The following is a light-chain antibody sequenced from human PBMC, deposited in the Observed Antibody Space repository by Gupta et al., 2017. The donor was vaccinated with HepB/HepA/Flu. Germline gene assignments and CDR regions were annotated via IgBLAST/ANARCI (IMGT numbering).Light chain of an antibody. Sequence: DIQMTQSPSSLSASVGDSVTITCRASQNIRRYLNWYQQKVGKAPKLLINVASTLQSGVPSRFIGSGSGRDFTLTISSLHPEDSATYFCQQSFSNPITFGPGTTVDVK. J-gene: IGKJ3*01. V-gene: IGKV1-39*01. CDR1: QNIRRY. CDR3: QQSFSNPIT. CDR2: VAS.